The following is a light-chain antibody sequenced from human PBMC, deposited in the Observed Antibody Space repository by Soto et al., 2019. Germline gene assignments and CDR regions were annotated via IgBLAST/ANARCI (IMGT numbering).Light chain of an antibody. CDR3: LLYYGGAHWV. Sequence: QAVVTQEPSLTVSPGGTLTLTCASNTGAVTSGHYPNWFQQKPGQAPRTLIYETSNKHSWTPARFSGSLLGGKAALTLSGVQPEDEAEYYCLLYYGGAHWVFGGGTKLTVL. CDR1: TGAVTSGHY. V-gene: IGLV7-43*01. CDR2: ETS. J-gene: IGLJ3*02.